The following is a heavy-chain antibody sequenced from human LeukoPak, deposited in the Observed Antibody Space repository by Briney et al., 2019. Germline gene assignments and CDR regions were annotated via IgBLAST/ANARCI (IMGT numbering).Heavy chain of an antibody. CDR3: VKDDFYDATEA. CDR1: GFTFSTFG. J-gene: IGHJ5*02. D-gene: IGHD3-22*01. CDR2: IRYDGSNQ. V-gene: IGHV3-30*02. Sequence: GGSRRLSCAASGFTFSTFGMHWVRQAPGKGLEWVAFIRYDGSNQYYEDSVKGRFTISRDNSKNKLYLEMSRLRPDDSALYFCVKDDFYDATEAWGRGTLVTVSS.